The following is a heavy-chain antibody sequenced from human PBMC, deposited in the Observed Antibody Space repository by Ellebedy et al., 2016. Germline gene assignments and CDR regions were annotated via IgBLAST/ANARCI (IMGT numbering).Heavy chain of an antibody. Sequence: GGSLRLSXAASGFTFSRFDIHWVRQAQGKGLEWVAAISNDGNDENYGASVKGRFSISRDNSKNRVYLQMSSLRVEDTAVYYCAKVHSPDFYNNYGMDVWGQGTTVTVSS. V-gene: IGHV3-30*18. CDR2: ISNDGNDE. D-gene: IGHD1-14*01. CDR1: GFTFSRFD. CDR3: AKVHSPDFYNNYGMDV. J-gene: IGHJ6*01.